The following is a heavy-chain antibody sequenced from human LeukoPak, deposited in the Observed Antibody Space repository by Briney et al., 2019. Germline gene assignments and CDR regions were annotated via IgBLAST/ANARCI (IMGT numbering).Heavy chain of an antibody. CDR1: GGSLSGFY. CDR3: ARVPTYYYDSSDAFDI. CDR2: INHSGST. Sequence: PSETLSLTCTVSGGSLSGFYWSWIRQPPGKGLEWIGEINHSGSTNYNPSLKSRVTISVDASKNQFSLKLSSVTAADTAVYYCARVPTYYYDSSDAFDIWGQGTMVTVSS. V-gene: IGHV4-34*01. J-gene: IGHJ3*02. D-gene: IGHD3-22*01.